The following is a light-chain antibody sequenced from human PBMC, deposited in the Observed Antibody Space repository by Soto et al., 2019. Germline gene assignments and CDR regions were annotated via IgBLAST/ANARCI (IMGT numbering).Light chain of an antibody. J-gene: IGKJ3*01. Sequence: EIVLTQSPATLSLSPGDRATLSCRVSQSLSIYLAWYQQRPGQAPRLLIYNASNRAPGIPDRFSGSGSGTDFTLTISSLEPEDFAFYYCQQRTNWPRFTFGPGTKVDIK. V-gene: IGKV3-11*01. CDR1: QSLSIY. CDR2: NAS. CDR3: QQRTNWPRFT.